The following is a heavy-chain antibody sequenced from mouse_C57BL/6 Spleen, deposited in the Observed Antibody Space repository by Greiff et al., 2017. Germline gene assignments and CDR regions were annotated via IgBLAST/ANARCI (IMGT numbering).Heavy chain of an antibody. D-gene: IGHD1-1*01. J-gene: IGHJ2*01. CDR1: GYTFTDYY. Sequence: VQLQQSGPELVKPGASVKISCKASGYTFTDYYMNWVKQSHGKSLEWIGDINPNNGGTSYNQKFKGKATLTVAKSSSTAYMELRSLTSEDSAVYYCARWDTTLDYWGQGTTLTVSS. CDR3: ARWDTTLDY. CDR2: INPNNGGT. V-gene: IGHV1-26*01.